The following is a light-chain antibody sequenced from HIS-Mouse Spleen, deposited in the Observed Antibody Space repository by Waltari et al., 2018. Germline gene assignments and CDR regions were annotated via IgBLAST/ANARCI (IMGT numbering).Light chain of an antibody. Sequence: QSVLTQPPSASGTPGQRVTISCSGSSSNIGSNYVYCYQQPPGTAPKPLIYRNNQRPSGVPDRFSGSKSGTSASLAISGLRSEDEADYYCAAWDDSLSGPVFGGGTKLTVL. CDR3: AAWDDSLSGPV. CDR2: RNN. V-gene: IGLV1-47*01. J-gene: IGLJ3*02. CDR1: SSNIGSNY.